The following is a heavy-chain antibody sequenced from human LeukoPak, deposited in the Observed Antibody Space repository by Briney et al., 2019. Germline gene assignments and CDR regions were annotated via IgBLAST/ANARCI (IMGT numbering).Heavy chain of an antibody. CDR3: MVTHPQHYYFDY. J-gene: IGHJ4*02. V-gene: IGHV3-21*01. CDR2: ISSTSSYI. D-gene: IGHD2-21*02. Sequence: GSLRLSCAASGFSFSSYAMAWVRQAPGKGLEWVSSISSTSSYIYYADSVKGRFTISRDNAKNSLYLQMNSLRAEDTAVYRCMVTHPQHYYFDYWGQGTLVTVSS. CDR1: GFSFSSYA.